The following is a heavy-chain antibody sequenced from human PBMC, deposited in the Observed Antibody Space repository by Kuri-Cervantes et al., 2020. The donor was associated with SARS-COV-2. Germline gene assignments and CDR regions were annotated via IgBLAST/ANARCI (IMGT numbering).Heavy chain of an antibody. CDR3: ARVPSPPRHTYGDSYFDY. V-gene: IGHV1-18*01. Sequence: ASVKVSCKASGYTFSSYDINWVRQATGQGLEWMGWISAYNGNTNYAQKLQGRVTMTTDTSTSTAYMELRSLRSDDTAVYYCARVPSPPRHTYGDSYFDYWGQGTLVTVSS. J-gene: IGHJ4*02. D-gene: IGHD4-17*01. CDR2: ISAYNGNT. CDR1: GYTFSSYD.